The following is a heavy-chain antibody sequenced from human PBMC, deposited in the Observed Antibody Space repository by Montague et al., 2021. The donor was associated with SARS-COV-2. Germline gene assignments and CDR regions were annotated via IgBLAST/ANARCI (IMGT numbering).Heavy chain of an antibody. CDR2: PYFRTKWYS. D-gene: IGHD6-19*01. CDR3: VRYSGWFYFDF. V-gene: IGHV6-1*01. J-gene: IGHJ4*02. Sequence: CAISGDSVSRNSVAWRWLRQSLSRGLEWLGRPYFRTKWYSDYAPSVRGRLTVNPDASKNEFSLELNYVTPEDTAVYYCVRYSGWFYFDFWGQGTLVTVSS. CDR1: GDSVSRNSVA.